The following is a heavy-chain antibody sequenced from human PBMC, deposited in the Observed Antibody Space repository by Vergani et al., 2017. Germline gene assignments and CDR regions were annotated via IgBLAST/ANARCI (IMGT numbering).Heavy chain of an antibody. V-gene: IGHV3-30-3*01. D-gene: IGHD4-23*01. CDR3: ARGQHYGGNSGVWFDP. CDR2: ISYDGSNK. CDR1: GFTFSSYA. J-gene: IGHJ5*02. Sequence: VQLVESGGGLVQPGGSLILSCAASGFTFSSYAMHWVRQAPGKGLEWVAVISYDGSNKYYADSVKGRFTISRDNSKNTLYLQMNSLRAEDTAVYYCARGQHYGGNSGVWFDPWGQGTLVTVSS.